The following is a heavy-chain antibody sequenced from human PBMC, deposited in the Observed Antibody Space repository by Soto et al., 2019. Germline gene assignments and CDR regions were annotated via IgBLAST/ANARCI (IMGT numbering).Heavy chain of an antibody. CDR1: GFTFGDYG. CDR3: TSCTAPDYYYYGMDV. D-gene: IGHD2-8*01. CDR2: IRKKAYGGTT. J-gene: IGHJ6*02. Sequence: PGGSLRLSCTASGFTFGDYGMSWVRQAPGKGQEWVGFIRKKAYGGTTEYAASVKGRFTISRDDSKSIAYLQMSSLKTEDTAVYYCTSCTAPDYYYYGMDVWGQGTTVTVSS. V-gene: IGHV3-49*04.